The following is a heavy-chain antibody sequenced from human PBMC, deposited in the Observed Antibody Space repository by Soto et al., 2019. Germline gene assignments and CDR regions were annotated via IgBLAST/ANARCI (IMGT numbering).Heavy chain of an antibody. V-gene: IGHV1-18*01. Sequence: ASVKVSCKASGYTFTSYGISWVRQAPGQGLEWMGWISAYNGNTNYAQKLQGRVTMTTDTSTSTAYMELRSLRSDDTAVFYCARCVPRMVYAIRGWFDPWGQGTLVTVSS. CDR3: ARCVPRMVYAIRGWFDP. CDR2: ISAYNGNT. CDR1: GYTFTSYG. D-gene: IGHD2-8*01. J-gene: IGHJ5*02.